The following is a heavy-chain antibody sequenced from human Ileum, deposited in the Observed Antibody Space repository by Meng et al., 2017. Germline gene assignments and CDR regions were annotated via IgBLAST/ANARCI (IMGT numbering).Heavy chain of an antibody. CDR2: FYSKIGAT. Sequence: ASVKVSCKASGYTFTDYYIHWVRQAPGQGLEWMGWFYSKIGATNYAQKFQGRVTMTRDTSISTAYMELTRLTSDDTAVYYCVRDVTRGGYWGQGTLVTVSS. D-gene: IGHD2-2*01. V-gene: IGHV1-2*02. CDR1: GYTFTDYY. J-gene: IGHJ4*02. CDR3: VRDVTRGGY.